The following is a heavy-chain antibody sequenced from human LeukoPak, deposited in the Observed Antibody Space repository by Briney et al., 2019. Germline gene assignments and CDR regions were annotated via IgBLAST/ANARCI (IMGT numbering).Heavy chain of an antibody. J-gene: IGHJ4*02. V-gene: IGHV3-30*18. CDR2: ISYYGSTT. CDR1: GCTFSNYG. Sequence: GRSLTLTCAAFGCTFSNYGMQWVRRAPAKGVEWVAVISYYGSTTYYADSVKGRFTFSTDNSKNTLYLQMNSLRAEDTALYYCAKDASPSGFTRVYYFDHWGPGTLVTVSS. D-gene: IGHD6-19*01. CDR3: AKDASPSGFTRVYYFDH.